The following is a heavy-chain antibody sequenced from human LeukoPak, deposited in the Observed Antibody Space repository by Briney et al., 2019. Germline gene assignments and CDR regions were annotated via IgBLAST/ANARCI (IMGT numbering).Heavy chain of an antibody. Sequence: PSETLSLTCAVYGGSFSGYYWSWIRQPPGKGLEWIGEINHSGSTNYNPSLKSRVTISVDTSKNQLSLKLSSVTAADTAVYYCARGGGIAAAVPNYYFDYWGQGTLVTVSS. CDR2: INHSGST. V-gene: IGHV4-34*01. J-gene: IGHJ4*02. CDR3: ARGGGIAAAVPNYYFDY. CDR1: GGSFSGYY. D-gene: IGHD6-13*01.